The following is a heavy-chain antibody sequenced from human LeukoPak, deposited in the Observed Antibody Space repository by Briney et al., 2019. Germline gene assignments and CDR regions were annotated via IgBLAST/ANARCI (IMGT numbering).Heavy chain of an antibody. J-gene: IGHJ4*02. V-gene: IGHV4-31*03. D-gene: IGHD3-22*01. CDR2: VYYRRRS. CDR1: GASITNGGYY. CDR3: ARDSSGHHVFDY. Sequence: SETLSLTCTVSGASITNGGYYWSWIRQHPGKGLEWIGYVYYRRRSYYNPSLKSRLTISIDASNNQFSLKLSSMTVADTAMYYCARDSSGHHVFDYWGQGALVTVSS.